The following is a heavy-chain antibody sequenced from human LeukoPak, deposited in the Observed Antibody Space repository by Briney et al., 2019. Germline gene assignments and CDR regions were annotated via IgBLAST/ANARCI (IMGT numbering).Heavy chain of an antibody. Sequence: SETLSLTCTVSGGSISSYYWSWIRQPPGKGLEWIGYIYYSGSTNYNPSLKSRVTISVDTSKNQFSLKLSSVTAADTAVYYCARVRGSGGSLDGWFDPWGQGTLVTVSS. D-gene: IGHD2-15*01. V-gene: IGHV4-59*01. CDR3: ARVRGSGGSLDGWFDP. CDR1: GGSISSYY. CDR2: IYYSGST. J-gene: IGHJ5*02.